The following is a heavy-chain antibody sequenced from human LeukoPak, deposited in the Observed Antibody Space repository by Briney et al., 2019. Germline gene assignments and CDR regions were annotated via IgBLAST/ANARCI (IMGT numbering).Heavy chain of an antibody. CDR2: INWNGGST. V-gene: IGHV3-20*04. J-gene: IGHJ2*01. D-gene: IGHD3-22*01. CDR1: GFTFDDYG. CDR3: AKDSASDYYDSSGYYPGRYWYFDL. Sequence: GGSLRLSCAASGFTFDDYGMNWVRQAPGKGLEWVSGINWNGGSTGYADSVKGRFTISRDNSKNTLYLQMNSLRAEDTAVYYCAKDSASDYYDSSGYYPGRYWYFDLWGRGTLVTVSS.